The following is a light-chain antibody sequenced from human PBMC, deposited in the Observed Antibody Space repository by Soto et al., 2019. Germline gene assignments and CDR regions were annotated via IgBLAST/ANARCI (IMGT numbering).Light chain of an antibody. Sequence: QSALTQPASVSGSPGQSITISCTGTNSDVGCYNYVSWYQQHPGKAPKPMIYDVSNRPSGVSNRFSGSKSGNTASLTISGLQAEDEADYYCTSYTSSGTYVFGTGTKLTVL. CDR3: TSYTSSGTYV. CDR2: DVS. J-gene: IGLJ1*01. V-gene: IGLV2-14*01. CDR1: NSDVGCYNY.